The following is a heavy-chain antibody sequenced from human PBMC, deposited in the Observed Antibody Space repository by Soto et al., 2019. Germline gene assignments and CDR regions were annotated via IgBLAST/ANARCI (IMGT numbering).Heavy chain of an antibody. V-gene: IGHV1-8*01. D-gene: IGHD3-10*01. J-gene: IGHJ4*02. CDR2: INANPGNF. Sequence: ASVKVSCKASGDTLSTYDMNLVRQATGHGVELMGWINANPGNFGYSQRHQGRVSMTRDTAIRKASREVRCLRSVVTAVYYCERGLASGSYPLLGYWGQGTLVTVSS. CDR1: GDTLSTYD. CDR3: ERGLASGSYPLLGY.